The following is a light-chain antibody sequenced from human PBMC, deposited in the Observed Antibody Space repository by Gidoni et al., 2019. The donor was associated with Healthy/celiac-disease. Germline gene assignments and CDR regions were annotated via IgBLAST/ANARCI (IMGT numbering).Light chain of an antibody. CDR3: QQRSNWPPLT. Sequence: EIVLTQSPATLSLSPGERATLSCRASQSVSSYLACYQQKPGQYPRLLIYYASNRATGIPARFSGSGSGTDFTLTISSLEPEDFAVYYCQQRSNWPPLTFGGGTKVEIK. J-gene: IGKJ4*01. CDR2: YAS. V-gene: IGKV3-11*01. CDR1: QSVSSY.